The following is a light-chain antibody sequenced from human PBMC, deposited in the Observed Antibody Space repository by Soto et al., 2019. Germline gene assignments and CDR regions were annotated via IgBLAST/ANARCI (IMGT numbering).Light chain of an antibody. CDR1: QSVSSS. Sequence: EIVMTQSPATLSVSQRERATLSCRASQSVSSSLAWYQQKPGQAPRLLIYGASTRATGIPARFSGSGSGTEFTLTISSLQSEGFAVYYCQQYNNWPQTFGQGTKVDIK. V-gene: IGKV3-15*01. J-gene: IGKJ1*01. CDR3: QQYNNWPQT. CDR2: GAS.